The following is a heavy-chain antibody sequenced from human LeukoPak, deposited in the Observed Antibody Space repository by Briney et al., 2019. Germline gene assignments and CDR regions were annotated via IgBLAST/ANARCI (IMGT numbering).Heavy chain of an antibody. CDR1: GFTFSSYG. J-gene: IGHJ5*02. V-gene: IGHV3-30*03. CDR2: ISYDGSNK. Sequence: GGSLRLSCAASGFTFSSYGMHWVRQAPGKGLEWVAVISYDGSNKYYADSVKGRFTISRDNSKNTLYLQMNSLRVEDTAIYYCARVYPDVDFWSGYYLLDLWGRGTLVTVSS. CDR3: ARVYPDVDFWSGYYLLDL. D-gene: IGHD3-3*01.